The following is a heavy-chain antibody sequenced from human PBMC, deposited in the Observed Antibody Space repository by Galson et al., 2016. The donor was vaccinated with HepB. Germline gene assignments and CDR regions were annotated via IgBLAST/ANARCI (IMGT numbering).Heavy chain of an antibody. D-gene: IGHD6-13*01. Sequence: LRLSCAASGFTFDDYAMHWVRQVSGRGLEWVSLISGGNTYYAASVRGRFTISRDNSKNTLYLQMNSLRAEDTAVYYCAKVLPYSAGHGMDVRGQGTTVTVSS. J-gene: IGHJ6*01. CDR1: GFTFDDYA. V-gene: IGHV3-23*01. CDR2: ISGGNT. CDR3: AKVLPYSAGHGMDV.